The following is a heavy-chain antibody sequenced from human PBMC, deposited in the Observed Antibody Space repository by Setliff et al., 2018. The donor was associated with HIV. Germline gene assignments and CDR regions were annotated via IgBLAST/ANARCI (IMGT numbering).Heavy chain of an antibody. D-gene: IGHD2-8*01. CDR3: ARVQDKYCTHGVCSGFDI. CDR2: MNTNSGNT. Sequence: ASVKVSCKASGYTFTSYDINWVRQATGQGLEWMGWMNTNSGNTGYAQKFQGRVTMTRNTSISTAYMELSSLRSEDTAVYYCARVQDKYCTHGVCSGFDIWGQGTMVTVSS. J-gene: IGHJ3*02. CDR1: GYTFTSYD. V-gene: IGHV1-8*02.